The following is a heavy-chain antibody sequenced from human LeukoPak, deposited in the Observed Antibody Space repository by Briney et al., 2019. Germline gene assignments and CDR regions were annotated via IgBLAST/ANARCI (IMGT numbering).Heavy chain of an antibody. Sequence: GGSLRLSCAASGFTFSTYAMTWVRQAPGKGLERVSTINNSGAGTYHADSVKGRVTISRDNSKNTLYLQMNSLRAEDTAVYYCAKYSSTWDEDYWGQGTLVTVSS. J-gene: IGHJ4*02. CDR2: INNSGAGT. CDR1: GFTFSTYA. D-gene: IGHD6-13*01. V-gene: IGHV3-23*01. CDR3: AKYSSTWDEDY.